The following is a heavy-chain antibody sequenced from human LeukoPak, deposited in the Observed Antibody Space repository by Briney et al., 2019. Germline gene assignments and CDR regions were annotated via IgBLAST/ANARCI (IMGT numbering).Heavy chain of an antibody. Sequence: SVKVSCKASGGTFSSYAISWVRQAPGQGLEWTGGIIPIFGTANYAQKFQGRVTITADESTSTAYMELSSLRSEDTAVYYCARDQGYGSAYGYWGQGTLVTVSS. CDR1: GGTFSSYA. CDR3: ARDQGYGSAYGY. V-gene: IGHV1-69*13. D-gene: IGHD3-10*01. J-gene: IGHJ4*02. CDR2: IIPIFGTA.